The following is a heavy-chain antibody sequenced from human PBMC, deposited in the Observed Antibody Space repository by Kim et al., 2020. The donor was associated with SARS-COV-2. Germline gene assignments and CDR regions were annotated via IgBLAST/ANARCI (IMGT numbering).Heavy chain of an antibody. CDR2: INHSGST. Sequence: SETLSLTCAVYGGSFSGYYWSWIRQPPGKGLEWIGEINHSGSTNYNPSLKSRVTISVDTSKNQFSLKLSSVTAADTAVYYCARGLPLITMVRGVIIGWFDPWGQGTLVTVSS. J-gene: IGHJ5*02. CDR1: GGSFSGYY. V-gene: IGHV4-34*01. CDR3: ARGLPLITMVRGVIIGWFDP. D-gene: IGHD3-10*01.